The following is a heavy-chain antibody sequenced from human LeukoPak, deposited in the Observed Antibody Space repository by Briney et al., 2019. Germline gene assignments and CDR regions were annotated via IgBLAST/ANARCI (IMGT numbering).Heavy chain of an antibody. J-gene: IGHJ4*02. D-gene: IGHD4-17*01. V-gene: IGHV1-24*01. CDR2: FDPEDGET. CDR3: ARVGNPADYGDYARSLDLDY. CDR1: GYTLTELS. Sequence: ASVKVSCKVSGYTLTELSMHWVRQAPGKGLEWMGGFDPEDGETIYAQKFQGRVTMTEDTSTDTAYMELSSLRSEDTAVYYCARVGNPADYGDYARSLDLDYWGQGTLVTVSS.